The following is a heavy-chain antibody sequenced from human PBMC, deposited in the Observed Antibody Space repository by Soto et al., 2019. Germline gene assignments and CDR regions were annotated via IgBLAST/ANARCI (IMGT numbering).Heavy chain of an antibody. V-gene: IGHV3-33*01. CDR3: ARDRGSSGWSTGGYFDY. CDR2: IWYDGSNK. D-gene: IGHD6-19*01. Sequence: GGSLRLSCEASGFTFSSYGMHWVRQAPGKGLEWVAVIWYDGSNKYYADSVKGRFTISRDNSRNTLYLQMNSLRAEDTAVYYCARDRGSSGWSTGGYFDYWGQGTLVTVSS. J-gene: IGHJ4*02. CDR1: GFTFSSYG.